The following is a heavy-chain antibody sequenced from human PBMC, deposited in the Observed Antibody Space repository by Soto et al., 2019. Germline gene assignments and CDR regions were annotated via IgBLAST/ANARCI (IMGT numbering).Heavy chain of an antibody. CDR1: GGSFSGYY. CDR3: ERGRGYCSSTSCYTFRGFDY. V-gene: IGHV4-34*01. Sequence: SETQSVTCAVYGGSFSGYYWCWIREPPGKGLEWIGEINHSGSTNYNPSLKSRVTISVDTSKNQFSLKLSSVTAADTAVYYCERGRGYCSSTSCYTFRGFDYWGQGTLVTVSS. J-gene: IGHJ4*02. D-gene: IGHD2-2*02. CDR2: INHSGST.